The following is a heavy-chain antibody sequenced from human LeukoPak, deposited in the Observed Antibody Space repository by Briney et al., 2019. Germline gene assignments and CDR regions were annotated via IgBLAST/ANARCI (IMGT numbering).Heavy chain of an antibody. V-gene: IGHV4-34*01. D-gene: IGHD2-15*01. CDR1: GGSFSGYY. Sequence: PSETLSLTCAVYGGSFSGYYWSWIRQPPVKGLEWIGEINHSGSTNYNPSLKSRVTISVDTSKNQFSLKLSSVTAADTAVYYCASIVECSGGSCGYFDYWGQGTLVTVSS. CDR2: INHSGST. J-gene: IGHJ4*02. CDR3: ASIVECSGGSCGYFDY.